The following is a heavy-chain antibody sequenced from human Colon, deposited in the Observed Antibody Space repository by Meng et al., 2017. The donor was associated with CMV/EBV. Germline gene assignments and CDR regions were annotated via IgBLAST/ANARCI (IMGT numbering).Heavy chain of an antibody. J-gene: IGHJ6*02. Sequence: RQPPGKGLEWIGYIYYSGSTNYNPSLKSRVTISVDTSKNQFSLKLSSVTAADTAVYYCARDRITMVRGVITNSPRPWRFYYYYGMDVWGQGTTVTVSS. CDR2: IYYSGST. D-gene: IGHD3-10*01. V-gene: IGHV4-59*01. CDR3: ARDRITMVRGVITNSPRPWRFYYYYGMDV.